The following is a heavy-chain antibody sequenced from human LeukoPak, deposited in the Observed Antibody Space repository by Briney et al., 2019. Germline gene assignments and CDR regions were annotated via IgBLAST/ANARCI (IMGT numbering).Heavy chain of an antibody. CDR3: ARGLVAAAGTED. J-gene: IGHJ4*02. Sequence: SETLSLTCAVYGGSFSGYYWSWIRQPPGKGLEWIGEINHSGSTNHSPSLKSRVTISVDTSKNQFSLKLSSVTAADTAVYYCARGLVAAAGTEDWGQGTLVTVSS. CDR2: INHSGST. CDR1: GGSFSGYY. D-gene: IGHD6-13*01. V-gene: IGHV4-34*01.